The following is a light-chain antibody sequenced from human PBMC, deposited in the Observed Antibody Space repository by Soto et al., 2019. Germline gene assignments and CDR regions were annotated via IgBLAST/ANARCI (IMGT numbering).Light chain of an antibody. CDR2: DVT. CDR3: SSYTTSHSLI. V-gene: IGLV2-18*02. Sequence: QSVLTQPPSVSGSPGQSVTISCTGTSSDIGTYNRVSWYQQPPGTAPRVMIYDVTNRPAGVPDRFSGSKSGNTASLTISGLQAEDEADYYCSSYTTSHSLIFGGGTKVTVL. J-gene: IGLJ2*01. CDR1: SSDIGTYNR.